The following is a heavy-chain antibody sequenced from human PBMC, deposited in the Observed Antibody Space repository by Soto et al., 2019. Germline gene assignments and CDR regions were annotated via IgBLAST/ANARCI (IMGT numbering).Heavy chain of an antibody. V-gene: IGHV4-34*01. CDR1: GGSFSGYY. J-gene: IGHJ5*02. D-gene: IGHD3-16*01. Sequence: SETLSLSCAVYGGSFSGYYWSWIRQPPGKGLEWIGEINHSGSTNYNPSLKSRVTISVDTSKNQFSLKLSSVTAADTAVYYCARGLPPYYDYVWGSYRRGNWFDPWGQGTLVTSPQ. CDR2: INHSGST. CDR3: ARGLPPYYDYVWGSYRRGNWFDP.